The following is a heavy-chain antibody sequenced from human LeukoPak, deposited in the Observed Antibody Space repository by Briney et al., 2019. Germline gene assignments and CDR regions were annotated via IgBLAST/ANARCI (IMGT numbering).Heavy chain of an antibody. V-gene: IGHV3-33*01. J-gene: IGHJ4*02. D-gene: IGHD4-17*01. Sequence: GGSLRLSCAASVYTFSSYRMHWVRQAPDKGLEGVAVIWYDGSNKYYADSVKGRFTISRDNSKNTLYLQMNSLRAEDTAVYYCARARYGDPLDYWGQGTLVTVSS. CDR3: ARARYGDPLDY. CDR2: IWYDGSNK. CDR1: VYTFSSYR.